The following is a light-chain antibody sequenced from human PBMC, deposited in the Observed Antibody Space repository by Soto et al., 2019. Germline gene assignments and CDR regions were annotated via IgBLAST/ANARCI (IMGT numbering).Light chain of an antibody. V-gene: IGLV2-8*01. CDR3: SSSAGIYHYLV. CDR2: EVN. J-gene: IGLJ3*02. Sequence: QSVLTQPASVFGSPGQSITFSCTGTSSDVGGYNFVSWYQQHPGKAPRLMIYEVNKRPSGVPDRFSGSKSGYTASLTVSGLQTEDEAFYYCSSSAGIYHYLVFGGGTKLTVL. CDR1: SSDVGGYNF.